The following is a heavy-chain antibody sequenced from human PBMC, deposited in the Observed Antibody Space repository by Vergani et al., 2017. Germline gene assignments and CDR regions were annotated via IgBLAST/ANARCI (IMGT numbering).Heavy chain of an antibody. CDR2: ISYDGSNK. CDR3: AKPHIAAAVMRKYYFDY. D-gene: IGHD6-13*01. CDR1: GFTFSSYG. Sequence: QVQLVESGGGVVQPGRSLRLSCAASGFTFSSYGMHWVRQAPGKGLEWVAVISYDGSNKYYADSVKGRFTISRDNSKNTLYLQMNSLRAEDTAVYYCAKPHIAAAVMRKYYFDYWGQGTLVTVSS. V-gene: IGHV3-30*18. J-gene: IGHJ4*02.